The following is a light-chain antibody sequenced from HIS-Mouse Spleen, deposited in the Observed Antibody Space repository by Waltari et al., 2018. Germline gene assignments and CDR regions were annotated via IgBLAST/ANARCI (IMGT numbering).Light chain of an antibody. CDR3: QQYYSYPPIT. Sequence: AIRMTQSPSSLSASTGGRVTITCRASQGISSYLASYQQKPGKAPKLLIYAASTLQSGVPSRFSGSGSGTDFTLTISCLQSEDFATYYCQQYYSYPPITFGQGTRLEIK. V-gene: IGKV1-8*01. CDR2: AAS. J-gene: IGKJ5*01. CDR1: QGISSY.